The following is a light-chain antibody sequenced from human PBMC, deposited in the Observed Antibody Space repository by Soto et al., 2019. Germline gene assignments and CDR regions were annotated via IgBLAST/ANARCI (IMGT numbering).Light chain of an antibody. CDR3: QQLNSYPIT. CDR2: DAS. J-gene: IGKJ5*01. Sequence: DIQMTQSPSTLSGSVGDRVTITCRASQTISSWLAWYQQKPGKAPNLLIYDASSLQSGVPSRFSGSGSGTDFTLTISSLQPEDFATYYCQQLNSYPITFGQGTRLEI. V-gene: IGKV1-5*01. CDR1: QTISSW.